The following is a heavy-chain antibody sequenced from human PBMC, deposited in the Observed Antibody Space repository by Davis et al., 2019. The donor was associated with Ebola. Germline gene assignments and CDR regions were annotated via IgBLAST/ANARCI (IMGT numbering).Heavy chain of an antibody. J-gene: IGHJ6*02. D-gene: IGHD3-10*01. V-gene: IGHV3-33*06. CDR3: AKYFAPGSYYGTFYYYYGMDV. CDR2: IWYDGSNK. CDR1: GFTFSSYG. Sequence: GESLKISCAASGFTFSSYGMHWVRQAPGKGLEWVAVIWYDGSNKYYADSVKGRFTISRDNSKNTLYLQMNSLRAEDTAVYYCAKYFAPGSYYGTFYYYYGMDVWGQGTTVTVSS.